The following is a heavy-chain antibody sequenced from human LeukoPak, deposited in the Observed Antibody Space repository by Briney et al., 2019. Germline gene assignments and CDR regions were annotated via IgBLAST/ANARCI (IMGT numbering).Heavy chain of an antibody. V-gene: IGHV3-48*01. CDR2: ISSSSSTI. CDR3: ARTFYGSGKRYYYYYMDV. CDR1: GFTFSSYS. Sequence: GGSLRLSCAASGFTFSSYSMNWVRQAPGKGLEWVSYISSSSSTIYYADSVKGRFTISRDNAKNSLYLQMNSLRAEDTAVYYCARTFYGSGKRYYYYYMDVWGKGTTVTVSS. D-gene: IGHD3-10*01. J-gene: IGHJ6*03.